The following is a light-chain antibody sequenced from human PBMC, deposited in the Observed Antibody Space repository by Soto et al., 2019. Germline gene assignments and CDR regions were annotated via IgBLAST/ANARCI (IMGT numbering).Light chain of an antibody. CDR3: QSYDSSLSAF. J-gene: IGLJ2*01. Sequence: SVLTQPPSVSGAPGQRVTISCTGSSSDIGAGYDVHWYQQLPGTAPKLLIYGNSNRPSGVPDRFSGSKSGTSASLAITGLQAEDEADYYCQSYDSSLSAFFGGGTKLTVL. V-gene: IGLV1-40*01. CDR2: GNS. CDR1: SSDIGAGYD.